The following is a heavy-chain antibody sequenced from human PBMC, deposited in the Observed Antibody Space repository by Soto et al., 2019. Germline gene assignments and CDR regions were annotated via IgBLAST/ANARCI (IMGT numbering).Heavy chain of an antibody. V-gene: IGHV1-18*01. J-gene: IGHJ4*02. CDR2: ISAYNGNT. CDR3: AREEIVVVQKDSRYDD. Sequence: QVQLVQSGAEVKKPGASVKVSCKASGYTFTSYGISWVRQAPGQGLEWMGWISAYNGNTNYAQKLQGRVTMTTDTSTSTAYRELRSLRSDDTAVYYCAREEIVVVQKDSRYDDWGQGTLVTVSS. D-gene: IGHD3-22*01. CDR1: GYTFTSYG.